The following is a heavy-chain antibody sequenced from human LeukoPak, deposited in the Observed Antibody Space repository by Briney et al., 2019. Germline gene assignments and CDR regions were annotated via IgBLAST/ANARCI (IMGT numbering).Heavy chain of an antibody. J-gene: IGHJ4*02. CDR2: IYYSGTT. D-gene: IGHD6-6*01. CDR1: GGSISTSSYY. V-gene: IGHV4-39*01. Sequence: SETLSLTCTVSGGSISTSSYYWGWIRQPPGKGLEWIGSIYYSGTTYYNPSLKSRVTISVDTSKNQFSLKLSSVTAADTAVYYCARLGLGSSRDYWGQGTLVTVSS. CDR3: ARLGLGSSRDY.